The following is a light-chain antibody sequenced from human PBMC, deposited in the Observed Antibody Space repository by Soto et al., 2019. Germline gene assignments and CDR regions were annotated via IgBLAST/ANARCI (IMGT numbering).Light chain of an antibody. J-gene: IGKJ5*01. CDR2: GAS. Sequence: EIELTQSPGTLSSSPGERATLSCRASQTVTSNYLAWYQQKPGQAPRLLFFGASIRATGLPPRFGGSGSGTDFTLTISSLEPEDFAVYYCQQRSNWPITFGQGTRVEIK. CDR1: QTVTSNY. CDR3: QQRSNWPIT. V-gene: IGKV3D-20*02.